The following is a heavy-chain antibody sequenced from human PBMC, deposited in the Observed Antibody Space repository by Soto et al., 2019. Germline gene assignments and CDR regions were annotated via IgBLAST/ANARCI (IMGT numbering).Heavy chain of an antibody. CDR3: AHRRPDSSGYDSFDY. Sequence: QITLKESGPTLVKPTQTLTLTCTFSGFSLSTSGVGVGWIRQPPGKALEWLALIYWDDDTRYSPSLKSRLTVTKHTSKNQLVPTMTNMDPVDTATYYCAHRRPDSSGYDSFDYWGQGTLVTVSS. CDR2: IYWDDDT. V-gene: IGHV2-5*02. D-gene: IGHD3-22*01. CDR1: GFSLSTSGVG. J-gene: IGHJ4*02.